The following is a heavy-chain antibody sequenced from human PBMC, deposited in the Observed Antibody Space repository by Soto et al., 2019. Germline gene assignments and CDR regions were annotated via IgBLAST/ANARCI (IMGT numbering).Heavy chain of an antibody. CDR2: IYYSGST. Sequence: SGTPSPPCTVSGGSLSSSWYYWGWVRPPPGKGLEWIGSIYYSGSTYYNPSLKSRVTISVDTSKNQFSLKLSSVTAADTAVYYCASRLPGGHYVGVFDYWGHGTLVTVSS. CDR1: GGSLSSSWYY. D-gene: IGHD3-16*01. V-gene: IGHV4-39*01. CDR3: ASRLPGGHYVGVFDY. J-gene: IGHJ4*01.